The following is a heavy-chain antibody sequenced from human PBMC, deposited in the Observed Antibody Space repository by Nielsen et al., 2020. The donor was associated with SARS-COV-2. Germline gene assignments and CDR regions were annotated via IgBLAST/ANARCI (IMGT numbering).Heavy chain of an antibody. CDR3: AKGPIAVAVYYFDY. V-gene: IGHV3-9*01. J-gene: IGHJ4*02. CDR1: GFTFHDYT. D-gene: IGHD6-19*01. CDR2: ISWNGGSI. Sequence: GGSLRLSCVASGFTFHDYTMHWVRQAPGKGLEWVSGISWNGGSIGYADSVKGRFTISRDNAKNSLYLQMNSLRAEDTALYYCAKGPIAVAVYYFDYWGQGTLVTVSS.